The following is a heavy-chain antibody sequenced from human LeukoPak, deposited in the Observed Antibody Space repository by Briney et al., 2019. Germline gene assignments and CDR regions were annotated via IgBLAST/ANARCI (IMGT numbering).Heavy chain of an antibody. CDR1: GFSFPNYG. J-gene: IGHJ3*02. CDR2: ITAYDGDT. D-gene: IGHD1-1*01. Sequence: ASVKVSCKASGFSFPNYGISWVRQASGQGLEWIGWITAYDGDTNYAQKFQDRVTTATDTSTSTASMELWSLRSDDTAVYYCARDYQLQSGPDLFDIWGQGTVVNVSS. CDR3: ARDYQLQSGPDLFDI. V-gene: IGHV1-18*01.